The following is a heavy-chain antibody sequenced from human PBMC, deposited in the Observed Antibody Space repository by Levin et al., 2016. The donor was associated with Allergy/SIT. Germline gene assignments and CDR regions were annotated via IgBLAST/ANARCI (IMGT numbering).Heavy chain of an antibody. V-gene: IGHV3-23*01. Sequence: WIRQPPGKGLEWVSAISGSGGSTYYADSVKGRFTISRDNSKNTLYLQMNSLRGEDTAVYFCAKDSVRGYLGRNYYYYMDVWGKGTTVTVSS. J-gene: IGHJ6*03. CDR2: ISGSGGST. CDR3: AKDSVRGYLGRNYYYYMDV. D-gene: IGHD5-18*01.